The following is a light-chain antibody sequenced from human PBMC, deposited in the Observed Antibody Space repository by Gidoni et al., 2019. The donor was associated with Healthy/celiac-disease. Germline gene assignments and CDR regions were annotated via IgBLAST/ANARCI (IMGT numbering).Light chain of an antibody. CDR2: RNN. V-gene: IGLV1-47*01. Sequence: QSVLTQPPSASGTPGQRVTIPCSGSSSNNGSNYVYWYQQLPGTAPKLLIYRNNQRPSGVPDRFSGSKSGTSASLAISGLRSEDEADYYCAAWDDSLSGPGFGGGTKLTVL. J-gene: IGLJ3*02. CDR1: SSNNGSNY. CDR3: AAWDDSLSGPG.